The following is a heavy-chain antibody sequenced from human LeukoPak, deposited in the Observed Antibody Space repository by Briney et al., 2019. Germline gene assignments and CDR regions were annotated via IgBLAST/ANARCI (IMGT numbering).Heavy chain of an antibody. Sequence: GGSLRLSCAASGFSFSRFAMHWVRQAPGKGLEYVSTITYNGGRTYYGNSVKGRFTISRDNSKNTLYLQMDSLRAEDMAVYYCARERYSGYDFDAFDMWGQGTMVTVSS. CDR2: ITYNGGRT. CDR1: GFSFSRFA. V-gene: IGHV3-64*01. CDR3: ARERYSGYDFDAFDM. D-gene: IGHD5-12*01. J-gene: IGHJ3*02.